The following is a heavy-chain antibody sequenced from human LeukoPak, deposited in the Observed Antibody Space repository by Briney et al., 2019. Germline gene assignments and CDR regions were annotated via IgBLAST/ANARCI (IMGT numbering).Heavy chain of an antibody. V-gene: IGHV3-30*04. CDR2: ISYDGSNK. CDR3: ARAYGSGRYFDY. D-gene: IGHD3-10*01. J-gene: IGHJ4*02. CDR1: GFTFSSYA. Sequence: GGSLRLSCAASGFTFSSYAMHWVRQAPGKGLEWVAVISYDGSNKYYADSVKGRFTISRDNSKNTLYLQMNSLRAEDTAVYYCARAYGSGRYFDYLGQGTLVTVSS.